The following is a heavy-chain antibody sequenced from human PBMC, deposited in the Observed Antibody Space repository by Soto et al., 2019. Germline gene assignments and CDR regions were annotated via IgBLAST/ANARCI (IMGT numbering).Heavy chain of an antibody. V-gene: IGHV4-59*01. D-gene: IGHD4-17*01. CDR2: IYYSGST. CDR1: GGSISSYY. J-gene: IGHJ6*02. Sequence: SETLSLTCTVSGGSISSYYWSWIRQPPGKGLEWIGYIYYSGSTNYNPSLKSRVTISVDTSKNQFSLKLSSVTAADTAVYYCARGPTTVMISYYYYYGLDVWGQGTTVTCSS. CDR3: ARGPTTVMISYYYYYGLDV.